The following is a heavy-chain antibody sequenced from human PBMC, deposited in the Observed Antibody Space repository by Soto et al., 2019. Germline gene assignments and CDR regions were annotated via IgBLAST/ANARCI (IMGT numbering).Heavy chain of an antibody. V-gene: IGHV1-2*04. Sequence: ASVKVSCQASGYTFTGYYMHWVRQAPGQGLEWMGWINPNSGGTNYAQKFQGWVTMTRDTSISTAYMELSRLRSDDTAVYYCARDSKGAWGYYGMDVWGQGTTVTVSS. J-gene: IGHJ6*02. CDR1: GYTFTGYY. CDR3: ARDSKGAWGYYGMDV. CDR2: INPNSGGT. D-gene: IGHD7-27*01.